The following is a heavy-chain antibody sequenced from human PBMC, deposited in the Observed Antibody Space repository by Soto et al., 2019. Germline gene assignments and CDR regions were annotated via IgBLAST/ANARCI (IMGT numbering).Heavy chain of an antibody. CDR3: ARDLNPTYYYGMDV. CDR1: GFTFSSYG. Sequence: PGGSLRLSCAASGFTFSSYGMHLVRQAPGKGLEWVAVIWYDGSNKYYADSVKGRFTISRDNSKNTLYLQMNSLRAEDTAVYYCARDLNPTYYYGMDVWGQGTTVTVSS. V-gene: IGHV3-33*01. CDR2: IWYDGSNK. J-gene: IGHJ6*02. D-gene: IGHD3-9*01.